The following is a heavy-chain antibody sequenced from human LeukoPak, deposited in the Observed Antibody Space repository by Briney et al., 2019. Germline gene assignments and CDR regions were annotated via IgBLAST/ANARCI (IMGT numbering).Heavy chain of an antibody. CDR1: GGTFISYA. J-gene: IGHJ4*02. D-gene: IGHD6-19*01. CDR2: IIPIFGTA. V-gene: IGHV1-69*05. CDR3: ARGYSSGWYTDLIVDFDY. Sequence: SVKVSCKESGGTFISYAISWVRQAPGQGLEWMGGIIPIFGTANYAQKFQGRVTMTRDTSTSTVYMELSSLRSEDTAVYYCARGYSSGWYTDLIVDFDYWGQGTLVTVSS.